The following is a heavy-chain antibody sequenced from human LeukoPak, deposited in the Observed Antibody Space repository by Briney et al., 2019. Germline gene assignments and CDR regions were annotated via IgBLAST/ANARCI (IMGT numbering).Heavy chain of an antibody. CDR2: IYYSGIT. CDR3: ARSGSYSFWFDP. V-gene: IGHV4-39*01. D-gene: IGHD1-26*01. Sequence: PSETLSLTCTVSGGSISSSSYYWGWIRQPPGKGLEWIGSIYYSGITYYNPSLKSRVTISVDTSKNQFSLKLSSVTAADTAVCYCARSGSYSFWFDPWGQGTLVTVSS. CDR1: GGSISSSSYY. J-gene: IGHJ5*02.